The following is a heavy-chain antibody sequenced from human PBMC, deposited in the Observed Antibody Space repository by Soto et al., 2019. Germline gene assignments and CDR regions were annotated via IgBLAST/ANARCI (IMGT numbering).Heavy chain of an antibody. CDR3: ARGVEEVSGSGSYGDMDG. CDR1: GYTFSSFD. J-gene: IGHJ6*03. CDR2: MTPNSGHT. V-gene: IGHV1-8*01. Sequence: QVQLVQSGAEVRKPGASVKVSCKASGYTFSSFDINWVRQAAGHGLEWMGWMTPNSGHTGYAQKFQGRVTMTRNTSTSTVYMELSSLASECTAVYYCARGVEEVSGSGSYGDMDGWGRGTTVTVSS. D-gene: IGHD3-10*01.